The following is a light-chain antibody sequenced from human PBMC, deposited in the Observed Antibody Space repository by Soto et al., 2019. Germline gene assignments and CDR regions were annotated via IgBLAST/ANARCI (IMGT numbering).Light chain of an antibody. CDR3: QQRSNWPRALT. CDR2: DAS. Sequence: EIVLTQSPATLSLSPRERATLSSRASQSVSSYLAWYQQKPGQAPRLLIYDASNRATGIPARFSGSGSGTDFTLTISSLEPEDFAVYYCQQRSNWPRALTFGGGTKVEIK. V-gene: IGKV3-11*01. CDR1: QSVSSY. J-gene: IGKJ4*01.